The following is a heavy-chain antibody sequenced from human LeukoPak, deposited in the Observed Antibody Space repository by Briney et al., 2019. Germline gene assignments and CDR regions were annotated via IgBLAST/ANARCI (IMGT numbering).Heavy chain of an antibody. D-gene: IGHD3-10*01. CDR3: ASSPIPYYGSGSYPYYFDY. CDR2: IYYSGST. Sequence: SETLSLTCTVSGGSISSYYWSWIRQPPGKGLEWIGYIYYSGSTNCNPSLKSRVTISVDTSKNQFSLKLSSVTAADTAVYYCASSPIPYYGSGSYPYYFDYWGQGTLVTVSS. J-gene: IGHJ4*02. CDR1: GGSISSYY. V-gene: IGHV4-59*01.